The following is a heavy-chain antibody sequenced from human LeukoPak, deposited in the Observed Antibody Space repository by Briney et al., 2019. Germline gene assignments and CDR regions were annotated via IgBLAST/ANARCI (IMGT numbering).Heavy chain of an antibody. J-gene: IGHJ4*02. CDR2: IYPGDSDT. V-gene: IGHV5-51*01. CDR3: ARQDSGSYYGSFDY. D-gene: IGHD1-26*01. Sequence: GESLKISCNSSGYIYTSYWIGWVRQMPGKGLEWMGIIYPGDSDTRYSPSFQGQVTISADKSISTAYLQWSSLKASDTAMYYCARQDSGSYYGSFDYWGQGTLVTVSS. CDR1: GYIYTSYW.